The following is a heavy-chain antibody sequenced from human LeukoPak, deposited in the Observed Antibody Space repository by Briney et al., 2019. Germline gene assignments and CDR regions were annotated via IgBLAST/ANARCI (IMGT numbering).Heavy chain of an antibody. CDR1: GGSFSGYY. Sequence: SETLSLTCAVYGGSFSGYYWSWIRQPPGKGLEWIGYIYYSGSTNFNPSLKSRVTISVDTSKNQFSLKLSSVTAADTAVYYCARDTDSSSFDYWGQGTLVTVSS. D-gene: IGHD6-13*01. V-gene: IGHV4-59*01. CDR2: IYYSGST. J-gene: IGHJ4*02. CDR3: ARDTDSSSFDY.